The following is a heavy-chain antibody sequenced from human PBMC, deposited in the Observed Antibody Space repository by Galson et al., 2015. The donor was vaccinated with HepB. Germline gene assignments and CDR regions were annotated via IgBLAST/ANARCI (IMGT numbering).Heavy chain of an antibody. Sequence: SLRLSCAASGFTFSSYSMNWVRRAPGKGLEWVSYISSSSSTIHYADSVKGRFTISRDNAKNSLYLQMNSLRDEDTAVYYCAKDPRGYCGGDCYTEFDYWGQGTLVTVSS. V-gene: IGHV3-48*02. CDR3: AKDPRGYCGGDCYTEFDY. CDR2: ISSSSSTI. J-gene: IGHJ4*02. D-gene: IGHD2-21*02. CDR1: GFTFSSYS.